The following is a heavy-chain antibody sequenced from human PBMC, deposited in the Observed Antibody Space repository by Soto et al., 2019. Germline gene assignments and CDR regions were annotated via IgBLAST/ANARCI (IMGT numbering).Heavy chain of an antibody. CDR2: IKPDGTYT. D-gene: IGHD3-22*01. CDR1: GFTFSSSW. J-gene: IGHJ5*02. Sequence: EVQLVESGGGLVQPGGSLRLSCAASGFTFSSSWMQWLRQSPGGGLVWVSRIKPDGTYTTYADSVKGRFTISRDNAKNTLSLQMNSLTAEDTAVYYCAGGGSGYYNLWGQGTLVTVSS. V-gene: IGHV3-74*01. CDR3: AGGGSGYYNL.